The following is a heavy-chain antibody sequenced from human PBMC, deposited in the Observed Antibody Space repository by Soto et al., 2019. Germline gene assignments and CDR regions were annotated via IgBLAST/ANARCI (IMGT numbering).Heavy chain of an antibody. V-gene: IGHV1-69*12. CDR3: AGDVVRGVPGWYSDR. Sequence: QVQLVQSGAEVKKPGSSVKFSCKASGGTFSSYAISWVRQAPGQGLEWMGGIIPIFGTANYAQKFQGRVTMTEDESTSKAYMELSSLRSEDTAVDDCAGDVVRGVPGWYSDRWGRGTLVNDSS. CDR2: IIPIFGTA. J-gene: IGHJ2*01. D-gene: IGHD3-10*02. CDR1: GGTFSSYA.